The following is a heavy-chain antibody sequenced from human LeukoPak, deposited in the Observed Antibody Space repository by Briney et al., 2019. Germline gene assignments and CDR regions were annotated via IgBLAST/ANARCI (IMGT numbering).Heavy chain of an antibody. V-gene: IGHV4-39*01. CDR1: GGSISSSSYY. CDR3: ARRHGSGWYRLFDY. J-gene: IGHJ4*02. Sequence: SQTLSLTCTVSGGSISSSSYYWGWIRQPAGKGLEWIGSIYYSGSTYYNPSLKSRVTISVDTSKNQFSLKLSSVTAADTALYYCARRHGSGWYRLFDYWGQGTLVTVSS. D-gene: IGHD6-19*01. CDR2: IYYSGST.